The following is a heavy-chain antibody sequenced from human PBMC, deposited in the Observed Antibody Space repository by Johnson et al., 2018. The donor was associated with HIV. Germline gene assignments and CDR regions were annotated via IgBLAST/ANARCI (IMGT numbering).Heavy chain of an antibody. V-gene: IGHV3-13*01. J-gene: IGHJ3*02. CDR3: ARTGVLGAFDI. Sequence: EVQLVESGGGLVQPGGSLRLSCPASGFTFSPYDMYWVRQATGKGLQWVSTIGTSGDTYYAGSVKGRFTISRENANNSLYLQMNSLRAGDTDVYYCARTGVLGAFDIWGQGTLVTVSS. D-gene: IGHD2-8*02. CDR2: IGTSGDT. CDR1: GFTFSPYD.